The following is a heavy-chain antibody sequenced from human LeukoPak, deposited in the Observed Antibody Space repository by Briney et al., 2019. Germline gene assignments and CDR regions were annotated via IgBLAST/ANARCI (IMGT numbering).Heavy chain of an antibody. D-gene: IGHD3-3*01. CDR3: ARDFGSGPVLGMDV. CDR2: INWNGGST. V-gene: IGHV3-20*04. J-gene: IGHJ6*02. CDR1: GFTFDDYG. Sequence: GGSLRLSCAASGFTFDDYGMNWVRQAPGKGLEWVSCINWNGGSTGYADSVKGRFTISRDNAKNSLYLQMNSLRAEDTALYYCARDFGSGPVLGMDVWGQGTTVTVSS.